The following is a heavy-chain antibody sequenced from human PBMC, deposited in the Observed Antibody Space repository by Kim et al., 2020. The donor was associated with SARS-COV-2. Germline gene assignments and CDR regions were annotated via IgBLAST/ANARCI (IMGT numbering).Heavy chain of an antibody. CDR2: IYPGDSDT. V-gene: IGHV5-51*01. J-gene: IGHJ4*02. Sequence: GESLKISCKGSGYSFTSYWIGWVRQMPGKGLEWMGIIYPGDSDTRYSPSFQGQVTISADKSISTAYLQWSSLKASDTAMYYCARPSYYDSSGYYEGCFDYWGQGTLVTVSS. CDR3: ARPSYYDSSGYYEGCFDY. CDR1: GYSFTSYW. D-gene: IGHD3-22*01.